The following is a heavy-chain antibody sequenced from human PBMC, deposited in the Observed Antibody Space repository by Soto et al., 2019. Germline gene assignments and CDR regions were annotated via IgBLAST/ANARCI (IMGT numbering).Heavy chain of an antibody. V-gene: IGHV1-2*02. D-gene: IGHD2-15*01. J-gene: IGHJ6*02. CDR3: ATDVYCSGGSCYGPLDV. CDR1: GYTFTGYY. Sequence: ASVKVSCKASGYTFTGYYMHWVRQAPGQGLEWMGWINPNSGGTNYAQKFQGRVTMTRDTSISTAYMELSRLRSDDTAVYYCATDVYCSGGSCYGPLDVWGQGTTVTV. CDR2: INPNSGGT.